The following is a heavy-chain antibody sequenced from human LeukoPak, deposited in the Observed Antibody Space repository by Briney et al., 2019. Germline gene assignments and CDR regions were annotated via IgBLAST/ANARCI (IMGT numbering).Heavy chain of an antibody. CDR1: GYTFTSYG. D-gene: IGHD3-22*01. J-gene: IGHJ4*02. CDR3: ARGRRTAAYDSSGSDY. CDR2: ISAYNGNT. Sequence: ASVKVSCKASGYTFTSYGISWVRQAPGQGLEWMGWISAYNGNTKYAQKLQGRVTMTTDTSTSTAYMELRSLRSDDTAVFYCARGRRTAAYDSSGSDYWGQGTLVTVS. V-gene: IGHV1-18*01.